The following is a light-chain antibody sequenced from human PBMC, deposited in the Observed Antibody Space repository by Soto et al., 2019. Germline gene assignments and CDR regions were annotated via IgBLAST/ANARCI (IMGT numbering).Light chain of an antibody. CDR3: LQTYNLPRT. Sequence: DIQMTQSPSSLSASVGDRVTITCRASLTIGDSLSWFQQKAGKPPTLLIYGASALQSGVPARFRGSGSGTDFTLTISNMQREDFATYYCLQTYNLPRTFGQGTKVEFK. CDR2: GAS. V-gene: IGKV1-39*01. J-gene: IGKJ1*01. CDR1: LTIGDS.